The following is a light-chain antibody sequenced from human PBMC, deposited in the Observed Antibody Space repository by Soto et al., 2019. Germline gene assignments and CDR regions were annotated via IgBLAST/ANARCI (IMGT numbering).Light chain of an antibody. CDR1: QSVSNNY. J-gene: IGKJ4*01. V-gene: IGKV3-20*01. CDR3: QQYGSSPLT. Sequence: EIVLTQSPGTLSLSPGERATLSCRASQSVSNNYLAWYQQKPGQAPRLLIYGASNRATGTPDRFSGSGSGTDFTLTISRLEPEDFAVYYCQQYGSSPLTFGGGTKVDIK. CDR2: GAS.